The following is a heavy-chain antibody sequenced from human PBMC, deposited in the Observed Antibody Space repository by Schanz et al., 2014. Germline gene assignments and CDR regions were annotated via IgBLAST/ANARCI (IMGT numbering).Heavy chain of an antibody. Sequence: VQLLESGGALEQPGGSLRLSCAASGITFSDYAMSWVRQAPGKGLEWVAIIWFDGSNKYYADSVKGRFTISRDNSKNTLFLQMNSLRAEDTAVYYCAKDLAVAGDYWGQGTQVAVSS. V-gene: IGHV3-30*02. CDR2: IWFDGSNK. D-gene: IGHD6-19*01. CDR3: AKDLAVAGDY. CDR1: GITFSDYA. J-gene: IGHJ4*02.